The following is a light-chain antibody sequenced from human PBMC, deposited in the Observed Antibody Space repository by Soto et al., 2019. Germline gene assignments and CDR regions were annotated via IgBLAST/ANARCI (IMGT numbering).Light chain of an antibody. CDR3: QQLNSYPFT. J-gene: IGKJ5*01. V-gene: IGKV1-9*01. Sequence: IQLTQSPSSLPASVGARVTITCRASQGISSYLAWYQQKPGKAPKPMSYAASTLQSGVPSRVRGSGSGTDFTLTISSLKPEDFATYYCQQLNSYPFTFGQGTRLEI. CDR2: AAS. CDR1: QGISSY.